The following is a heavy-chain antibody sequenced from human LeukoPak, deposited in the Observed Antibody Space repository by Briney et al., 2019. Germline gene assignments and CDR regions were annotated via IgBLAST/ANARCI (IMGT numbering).Heavy chain of an antibody. D-gene: IGHD2-2*01. V-gene: IGHV4-59*01. CDR1: GGSISSYY. Sequence: PSETLSLTCIVSGGSISSYYWTWMRQPPGKGLEWIGYIYYSGSTNYNPSLKSRVTISVDTSKNQFSLKLSSVTAADTAVYYCARGGFGGRGYCSSTSCRYKNWFDPWGQGTLVTVSS. J-gene: IGHJ5*02. CDR3: ARGGFGGRGYCSSTSCRYKNWFDP. CDR2: IYYSGST.